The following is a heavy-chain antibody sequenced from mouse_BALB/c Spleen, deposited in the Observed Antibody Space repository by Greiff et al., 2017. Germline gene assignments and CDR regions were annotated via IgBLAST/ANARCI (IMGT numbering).Heavy chain of an antibody. CDR2: IDTSDSYT. D-gene: IGHD2-1*01. J-gene: IGHJ2*01. CDR3: ARRDGKEYYFDY. Sequence: VQLQQPGAELVMPGASVKMSCKASGYTFTDYWMHWVKQRPGQGLEWIGAIDTSDSYTSYNQKFKGKATLTVDESSSTAYMQLSSLTSEDSAVYYCARRDGKEYYFDYWGQGTTLTVSS. V-gene: IGHV1-69*01. CDR1: GYTFTDYW.